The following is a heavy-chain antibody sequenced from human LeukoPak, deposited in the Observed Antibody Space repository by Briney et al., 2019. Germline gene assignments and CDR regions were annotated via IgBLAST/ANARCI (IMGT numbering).Heavy chain of an antibody. CDR1: GGSISSSSYY. CDR3: ARGPRSTSWYFDY. D-gene: IGHD2-2*01. J-gene: IGHJ4*02. CDR2: IYHSGST. Sequence: SETLSLICTVSGGSISSSSYYWGWIRQPPGKGLEWIGSIYHSGSTYYNPSLKSRVTISVDTSKNQFSLKLSSVTAADTAVYYCARGPRSTSWYFDYWGQGTLVTVSS. V-gene: IGHV4-39*07.